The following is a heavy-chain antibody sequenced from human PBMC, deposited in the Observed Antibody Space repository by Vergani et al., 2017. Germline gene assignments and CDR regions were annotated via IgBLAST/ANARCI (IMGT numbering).Heavy chain of an antibody. V-gene: IGHV3-21*01. Sequence: EVQLVESGGGLVKPGGSLRLSCAASGFTFSSYSMNWVRQAPGKGLEWVSSISSSSSYIYYADSVKGRFTISRDNAKNTLYLQMNSLRAEDTAVYYCARDAHYYYSGWDYWGQGTLVTVSS. D-gene: IGHD3-22*01. CDR3: ARDAHYYYSGWDY. CDR1: GFTFSSYS. CDR2: ISSSSSYI. J-gene: IGHJ4*02.